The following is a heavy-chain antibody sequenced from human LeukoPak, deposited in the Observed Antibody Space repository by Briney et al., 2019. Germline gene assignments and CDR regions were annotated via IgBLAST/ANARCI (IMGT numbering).Heavy chain of an antibody. J-gene: IGHJ6*03. CDR2: INTDGSSI. CDR3: ASRSAGLQSDYYYYMDV. D-gene: IGHD4-11*01. V-gene: IGHV3-74*01. CDR1: GFTFSSYW. Sequence: PGGSLRLSCAASGFTFSSYWMHWVRQAPGKGLVWVPRINTDGSSISYADSVKGRFTISRDNAKNTLYLQMNSLRAEDTAVYYCASRSAGLQSDYYYYMDVWGKGTTVTVSS.